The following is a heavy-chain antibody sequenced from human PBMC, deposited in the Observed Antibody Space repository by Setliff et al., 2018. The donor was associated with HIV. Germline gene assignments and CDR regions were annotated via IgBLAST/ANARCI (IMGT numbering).Heavy chain of an antibody. CDR2: FYTSGGT. Sequence: SETLSLTCTVSGGSISSGAYYWSWIRQPAGKGLEWIGRFYTSGGTKYNPSLKSRITISVDTSKKQFSLKLTSVTAADTAVYYCARGRVEVSTYYFDYWAQGSLVTVSS. V-gene: IGHV4-61*02. CDR1: GGSISSGAYY. J-gene: IGHJ4*02. CDR3: ARGRVEVSTYYFDY.